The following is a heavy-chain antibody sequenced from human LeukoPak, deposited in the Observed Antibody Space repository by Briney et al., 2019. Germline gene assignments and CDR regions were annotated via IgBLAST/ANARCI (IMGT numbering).Heavy chain of an antibody. CDR1: GFTITNAR. CDR2: IKSKIDGGTT. D-gene: IGHD3-3*02. Sequence: PGGSLRLSCAASGFTITNARMGWVRQAPGKGPEWVGLIKSKIDGGTTDFAAPVKDRFTISTDDSKHTLYLQMNSLKSEDTDVYYCTTGYGHSDFDYWGQGTLVTVSS. V-gene: IGHV3-15*01. J-gene: IGHJ4*02. CDR3: TTGYGHSDFDY.